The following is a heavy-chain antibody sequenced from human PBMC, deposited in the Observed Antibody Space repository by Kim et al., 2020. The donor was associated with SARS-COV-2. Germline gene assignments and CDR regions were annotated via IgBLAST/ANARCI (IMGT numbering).Heavy chain of an antibody. CDR2: IYYSGST. V-gene: IGHV4-59*08. CDR3: ARLSARSWFDP. Sequence: SETLSLTCTVSGGSISSYYWSWIRQPPGKGLEWIGYIYYSGSTNYNPSLKSRVTISVDTSKNQFSLKLSSVTAADTAVYYCARLSARSWFDPWGQGTLVTVSS. CDR1: GGSISSYY. J-gene: IGHJ5*02.